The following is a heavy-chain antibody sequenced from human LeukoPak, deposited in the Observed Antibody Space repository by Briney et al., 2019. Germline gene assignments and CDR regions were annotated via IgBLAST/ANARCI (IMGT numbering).Heavy chain of an antibody. CDR2: INHSGST. Sequence: SETLSLTCAVYGGSFSGYYWSWIRQPPGKGLEWIGEINHSGSTNYNPSLKSRVTISVDTSKNQFSRKLSSVTAADTAVYYCARGWSIAARRDYYYYLDVGGKETTVTVSS. CDR3: ARGWSIAARRDYYYYLDV. CDR1: GGSFSGYY. J-gene: IGHJ6*03. V-gene: IGHV4-34*01. D-gene: IGHD6-6*01.